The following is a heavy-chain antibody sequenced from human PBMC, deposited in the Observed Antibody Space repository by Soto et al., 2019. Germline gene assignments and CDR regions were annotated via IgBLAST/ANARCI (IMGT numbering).Heavy chain of an antibody. D-gene: IGHD2-15*01. CDR1: GFSLSSYA. CDR3: VKDRRDGDFMHILVVDF. Sequence: QVQLVESGGGVVQPGGSLRLSCATSGFSLSSYAMHWVRQAPGKGLEWVALMSYDETKKYYADSVKGRFTISRDTSKNTLFLQMNNLRVEDTAVYYCVKDRRDGDFMHILVVDFWGQGALVTVSS. CDR2: MSYDETKK. V-gene: IGHV3-30*18. J-gene: IGHJ4*02.